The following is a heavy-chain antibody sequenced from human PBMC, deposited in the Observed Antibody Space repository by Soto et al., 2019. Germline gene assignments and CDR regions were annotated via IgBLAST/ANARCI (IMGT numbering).Heavy chain of an antibody. CDR3: GKDIRSGSIDY. V-gene: IGHV3-33*06. Sequence: QVRLVQSGGGVVQPGRSLTLSCAASGYSITNNGMHWVRQAPGKGLEWVALIWAHGTDQYYADSVKGRFTVSRDTSTNTVYLQMNRLSAEDTAPYYCGKDIRSGSIDYWGQGILVTVSS. CDR2: IWAHGTDQ. J-gene: IGHJ4*02. CDR1: GYSITNNG. D-gene: IGHD1-1*01.